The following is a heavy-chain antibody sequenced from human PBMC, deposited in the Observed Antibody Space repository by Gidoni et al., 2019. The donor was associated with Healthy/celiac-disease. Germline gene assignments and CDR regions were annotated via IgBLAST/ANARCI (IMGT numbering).Heavy chain of an antibody. D-gene: IGHD3-3*01. CDR3: ARDHVIFGVAHYYYMDV. CDR2: ISSSSSYI. J-gene: IGHJ6*03. Sequence: EVQLVESGGGLVKPGGSLRLSCAASGFTFSSYSMNWVRQAPGKGLEWVSSISSSSSYIYYADSVKGRFTISRDNAKNSLYLQMNSLRAEDTAVYYCARDHVIFGVAHYYYMDVWGKGTTVTVSS. CDR1: GFTFSSYS. V-gene: IGHV3-21*01.